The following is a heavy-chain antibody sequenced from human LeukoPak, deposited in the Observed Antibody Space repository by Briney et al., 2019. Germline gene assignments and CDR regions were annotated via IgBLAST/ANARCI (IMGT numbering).Heavy chain of an antibody. J-gene: IGHJ6*02. CDR2: IILILGIA. D-gene: IGHD2-15*01. CDR3: AEGVCSGGSCYPTYYYGMDV. V-gene: IGHV1-69*04. CDR1: GGTFSSYA. Sequence: SVKVSCKASGGTFSSYAISWVRQAPGQGVEWMGRIILILGIANYAQKFQGRVTITADKSTSTAYMELSSLRSEDTAVYYCAEGVCSGGSCYPTYYYGMDVWGQGTTVTVSS.